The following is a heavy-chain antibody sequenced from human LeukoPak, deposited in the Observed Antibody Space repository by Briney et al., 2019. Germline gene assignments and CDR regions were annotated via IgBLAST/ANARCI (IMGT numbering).Heavy chain of an antibody. CDR2: ITWNSGGR. Sequence: GRSLRLSCTASGFTFDDYAMCWVRQAPGKGLEWVSGITWNSGGRGYVGSVKGRFTISRDNAKNSMSLQMNSLRAEDTAFYYCAKVEGQYYDPRGYFDYWGRESWSPSPQ. J-gene: IGHJ4*02. D-gene: IGHD3-3*01. CDR3: AKVEGQYYDPRGYFDY. V-gene: IGHV3-9*01. CDR1: GFTFDDYA.